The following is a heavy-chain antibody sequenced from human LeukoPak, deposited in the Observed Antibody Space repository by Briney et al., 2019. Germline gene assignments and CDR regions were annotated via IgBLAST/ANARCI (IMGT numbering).Heavy chain of an antibody. CDR1: GFTFSSYG. CDR3: AKVYGDYILDYYYYYYMDV. D-gene: IGHD4-17*01. CDR2: ISYDGSNK. V-gene: IGHV3-30*18. J-gene: IGHJ6*03. Sequence: GSLRLSCAASGFTFSSYGMHWVRQAPGKGLEWVAVISYDGSNKYYADSVKGRFTISRDNSKNTLYLQMNSLRAEDTAVYYCAKVYGDYILDYYYYYYMDVWGKGTTVTISS.